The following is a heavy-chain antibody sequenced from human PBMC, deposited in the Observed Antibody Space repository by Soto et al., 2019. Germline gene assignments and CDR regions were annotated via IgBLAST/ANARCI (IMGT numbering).Heavy chain of an antibody. CDR1: ADSVSKYY. CDR2: ILSTRRH. CDR3: ARSPAYGDYANLDT. J-gene: IGHJ5*02. Sequence: SETLSLTCTVSADSVSKYYWNWIRQPAGKGLEWIGRILSTRRHTYNPSLKSRVTLSVDTSKNQFTLKLNLTSVTAADTAVYYCARSPAYGDYANLDTWGQGTLVTVSS. D-gene: IGHD4-17*01. V-gene: IGHV4-4*07.